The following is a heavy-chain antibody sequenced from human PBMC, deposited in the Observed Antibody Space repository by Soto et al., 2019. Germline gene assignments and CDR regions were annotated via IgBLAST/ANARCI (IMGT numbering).Heavy chain of an antibody. J-gene: IGHJ6*02. V-gene: IGHV4-34*01. CDR2: INHSGST. CDR3: ARDRITIFGVVTYYYGMDV. CDR1: GGSFSGYY. Sequence: SETLSLTCAVYGGSFSGYYWSWIRQPPGKGLEWIGEINHSGSTNYNPSLKSRVTISVDTSKNQFSLKLSSVTAADTAVYYCARDRITIFGVVTYYYGMDVWGQGTTVTSP. D-gene: IGHD3-3*01.